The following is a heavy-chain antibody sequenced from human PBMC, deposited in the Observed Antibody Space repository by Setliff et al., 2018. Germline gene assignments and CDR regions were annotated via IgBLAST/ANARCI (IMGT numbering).Heavy chain of an antibody. CDR1: GFTFSNAW. CDR2: IKRESDGGTT. V-gene: IGHV3-15*01. J-gene: IGHJ6*02. CDR3: ISLWLGCYSLDV. Sequence: SLKISCAASGFTFSNAWMSWVRQAPGKGLEWVGRIKRESDGGTTDYAAPVKGRFTISRDDSKNTLYLQMNSLKTEDTAVYYCISLWLGCYSLDVWGQGTTVTVSS. D-gene: IGHD5-18*01.